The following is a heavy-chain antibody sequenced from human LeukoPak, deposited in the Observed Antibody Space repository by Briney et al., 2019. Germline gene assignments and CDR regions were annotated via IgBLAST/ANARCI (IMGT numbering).Heavy chain of an antibody. V-gene: IGHV3-23*01. CDR3: AKGSLGAAAGTFTYYYYMDV. CDR1: GFTFSSYA. D-gene: IGHD6-13*01. J-gene: IGHJ6*03. CDR2: ISGSGGST. Sequence: GGSLRLSCAASGFTFSSYAMSWVRQAPGKGLEWVSAISGSGGSTYYADSVKGRFTISRDNSKNTLYLQMNSLRAEDTAVYYCAKGSLGAAAGTFTYYYYMDVWGKGTTVTISS.